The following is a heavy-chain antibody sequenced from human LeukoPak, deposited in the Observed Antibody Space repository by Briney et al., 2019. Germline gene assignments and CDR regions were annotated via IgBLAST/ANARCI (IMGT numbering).Heavy chain of an antibody. D-gene: IGHD4-11*01. CDR1: GFTFTSYG. J-gene: IGHJ6*03. V-gene: IGHV3-23*01. Sequence: QAGGSLRLSCAASGFTFTSYGMTWVRQAPGKGLEWVSSMNGGGSTYYADSVKGRFTISRDTSKNTLYLQMSSPRAEDTAVYYCTSDYPYYYFYMDVWGKGTTVTVSS. CDR2: MNGGGST. CDR3: TSDYPYYYFYMDV.